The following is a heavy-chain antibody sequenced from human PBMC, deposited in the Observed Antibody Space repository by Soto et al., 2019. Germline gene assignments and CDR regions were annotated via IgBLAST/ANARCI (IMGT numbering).Heavy chain of an antibody. CDR2: IIPIFGTA. CDR1: GGTFSSYA. V-gene: IGHV1-69*13. J-gene: IGHJ5*02. CDR3: ARVVGARGRGRFHP. D-gene: IGHD1-26*01. Sequence: GASVKVSCKASGGTFSSYAISWVRQAPGQGLEWMGGIIPIFGTANYAQKLQGRVTITADESTSTAYMELSSLRSEDTAVYYCARVVGARGRGRFHPWGQGTLVTGS.